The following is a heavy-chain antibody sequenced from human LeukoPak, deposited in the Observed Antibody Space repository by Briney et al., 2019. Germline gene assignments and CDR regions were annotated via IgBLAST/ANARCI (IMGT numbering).Heavy chain of an antibody. CDR1: GGSISSSNW. CDR2: IYHSGST. Sequence: SETLSLTCAVSGGSISSSNWWSWIRQPPGKGLEWIGEIYHSGSTNYNPSLKSRVTISVDKPKTQFSLKLSSVTAADTAVYYCARDGGGSGTYDYNWFDSWGQGTLVTVSS. V-gene: IGHV4-4*02. CDR3: ARDGGGSGTYDYNWFDS. J-gene: IGHJ5*01. D-gene: IGHD3-10*01.